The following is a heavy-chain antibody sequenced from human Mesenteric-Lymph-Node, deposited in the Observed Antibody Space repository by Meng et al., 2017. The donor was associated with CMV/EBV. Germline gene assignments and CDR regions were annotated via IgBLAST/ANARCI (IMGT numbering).Heavy chain of an antibody. CDR3: ARGSYCTKAPCHSANFDY. D-gene: IGHD2-8*01. Sequence: SETLSLTCAVYGGSFSEYYWTWIRQPPGNGLEWIGEINHSGNAKYNPSLKSQVTISVDTSKNQFSLKLTSVTAADTAVYYCARGSYCTKAPCHSANFDYWSQGTLVTVSS. CDR2: INHSGNA. CDR1: GGSFSEYY. V-gene: IGHV4-34*01. J-gene: IGHJ4*02.